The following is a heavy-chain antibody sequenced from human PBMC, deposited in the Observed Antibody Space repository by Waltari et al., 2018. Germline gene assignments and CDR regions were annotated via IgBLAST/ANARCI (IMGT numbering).Heavy chain of an antibody. J-gene: IGHJ5*02. CDR2: INPKSGAT. D-gene: IGHD2-21*01. CDR1: AYTFTDSV. CDR3: ARHIDSIRSA. Sequence: HVQLVQSGAEVKKPGASVKVSCKASAYTFTDSVIDWVRHAPGQVLEWMGRINPKSGATTYPQKLQGRITMTRDTSIGTAYMELGSVTSDDTALYYCARHIDSIRSAWGQGTLVTVSS. V-gene: IGHV1-2*06.